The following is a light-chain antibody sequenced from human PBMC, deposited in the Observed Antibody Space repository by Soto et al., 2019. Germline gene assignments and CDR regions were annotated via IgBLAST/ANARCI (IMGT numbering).Light chain of an antibody. CDR3: QQYYSTPPYT. Sequence: DIVMTQSPDSLAVSLGERATINCKSSQSVLYSSNNKNYLAWYQQKPGQHPKLLIYWASTRESGVPDRLSGSGSGTDFTLTISSLQAEDVAVYSCQQYYSTPPYTFGQGTKLEIK. J-gene: IGKJ2*01. CDR2: WAS. V-gene: IGKV4-1*01. CDR1: QSVLYSSNNKNY.